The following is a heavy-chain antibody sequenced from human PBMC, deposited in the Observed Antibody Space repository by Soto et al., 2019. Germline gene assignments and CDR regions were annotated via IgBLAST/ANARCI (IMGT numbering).Heavy chain of an antibody. J-gene: IGHJ3*02. V-gene: IGHV4-59*01. CDR2: IYYSGST. CDR1: GGSISSYY. Sequence: QVQLQESGPGLVKPSETLSLTCTVSGGSISSYYWSWIRQPPGKGLEWIGYIYYSGSTNYNPSLKSRVTKSVDTSKNQFSLKLSSVTAADTAVYYCAREEGGEVRGVNAFDIWGQGTMVTVSS. CDR3: AREEGGEVRGVNAFDI. D-gene: IGHD3-10*01.